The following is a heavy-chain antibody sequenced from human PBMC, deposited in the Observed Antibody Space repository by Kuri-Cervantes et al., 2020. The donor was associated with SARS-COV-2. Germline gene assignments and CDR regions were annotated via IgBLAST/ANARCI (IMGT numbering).Heavy chain of an antibody. J-gene: IGHJ4*02. V-gene: IGHV4-61*01. D-gene: IGHD5-18*01. CDR2: IYYSGST. Sequence: SETLSLTCAVSGYSISSGYYWGWIRQPPGKGLEWIGYIYYSGSTNYNPSLKSRVTISVDTSKNQFSLNLSSVTAADTAVYYCARDPGYNYGYDYWGQGILVTVSS. CDR1: GYSISSGYY. CDR3: ARDPGYNYGYDY.